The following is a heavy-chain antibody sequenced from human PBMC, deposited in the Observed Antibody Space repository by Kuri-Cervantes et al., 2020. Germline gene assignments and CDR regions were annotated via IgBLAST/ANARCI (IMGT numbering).Heavy chain of an antibody. CDR1: SGSISSYIFY. Sequence: ESLKISCTVPSGSISSYIFYWVWIRQPPGKGLEWIGSFYSGGSTHYNPSLKSRVTVSLDTLKNLFSLRLNSVSAADTAVYFCATRTLTTASIWGQGTLVTVSS. V-gene: IGHV4-39*07. J-gene: IGHJ4*02. CDR2: FYSGGST. CDR3: ATRTLTTASI. D-gene: IGHD1-1*01.